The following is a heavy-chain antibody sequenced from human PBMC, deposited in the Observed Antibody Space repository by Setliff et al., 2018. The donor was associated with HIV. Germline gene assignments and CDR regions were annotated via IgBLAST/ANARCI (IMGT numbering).Heavy chain of an antibody. Sequence: GGSLRLSCAASGFSFSIYEMNWVRQAPGKGLEWLSYISSSSGSTIFYADSVKGRFTISRDNAKNSLYLQMNSLRAEDTAFYYCARGWFDSWGQGTLVTVSS. CDR2: ISSSSGSTI. V-gene: IGHV3-48*03. CDR3: ARGWFDS. J-gene: IGHJ5*01. CDR1: GFSFSIYE.